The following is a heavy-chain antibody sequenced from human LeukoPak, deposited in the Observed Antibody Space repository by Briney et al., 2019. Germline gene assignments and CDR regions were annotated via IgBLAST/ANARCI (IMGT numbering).Heavy chain of an antibody. CDR3: ARSFLDYMDV. V-gene: IGHV4-4*07. CDR2: IYKSGST. D-gene: IGHD2/OR15-2a*01. CDR1: GESINPYY. Sequence: SETLSLTCTVSGESINPYYWNWIRQPAGKGLEWVGHIYKSGSTNYNPSLKSRVTMSLDTSKNQFSLKLRSVTAADTAVYFCARSFLDYMDVWGKGTTVTVSS. J-gene: IGHJ6*03.